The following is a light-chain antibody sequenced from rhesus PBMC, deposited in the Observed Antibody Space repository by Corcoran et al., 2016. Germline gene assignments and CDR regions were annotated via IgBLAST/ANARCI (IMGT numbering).Light chain of an antibody. CDR3: LQTKNSPRT. Sequence: DIVLTQSPASLAVSPGQRATITCRASESVSFFGINLIHWYLQKPGQPPKLLIYQTSTKDTGVPARFSGSGSGTDCTLTINPVEADDAANYYCLQTKNSPRTFGQGTKVEIK. J-gene: IGKJ1*01. V-gene: IGKV7-13*01. CDR1: ESVSFFGINL. CDR2: QTS.